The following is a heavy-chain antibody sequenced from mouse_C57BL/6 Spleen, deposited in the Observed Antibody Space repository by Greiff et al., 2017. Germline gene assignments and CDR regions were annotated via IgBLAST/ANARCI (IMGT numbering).Heavy chain of an antibody. Sequence: VMLVESGAELVKPGASVKISCKASGYAFSSYWMNWVKQRPGKGLEWIGQIYPGDGDTNYNGKFKGKATLTADKSSSTAYMQLSSLTSEDSAVYFCARRDYGSFDYWGQGTTLTVSS. D-gene: IGHD1-1*01. J-gene: IGHJ2*01. CDR1: GYAFSSYW. CDR3: ARRDYGSFDY. V-gene: IGHV1-80*01. CDR2: IYPGDGDT.